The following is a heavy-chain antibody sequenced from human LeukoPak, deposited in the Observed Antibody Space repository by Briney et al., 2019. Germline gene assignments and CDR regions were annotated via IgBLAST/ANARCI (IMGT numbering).Heavy chain of an antibody. CDR3: ARGDGYNWGYFDY. V-gene: IGHV1-2*02. J-gene: IGHJ4*02. D-gene: IGHD5-24*01. Sequence: GASVKVSCKASGYTXTGYYMHWVRQAPGQGLEWMGWINPNSGGTNYAQKFQGRVTMTRDTSISTAYMELSRLRSDDTAVYYCARGDGYNWGYFDYWGQGTLVTVSS. CDR2: INPNSGGT. CDR1: GYTXTGYY.